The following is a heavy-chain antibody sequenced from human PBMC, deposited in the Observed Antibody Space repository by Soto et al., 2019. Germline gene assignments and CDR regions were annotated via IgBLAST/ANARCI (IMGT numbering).Heavy chain of an antibody. Sequence: VQLVESGGGVVQPGRSLRLSCAASGFTFNFYGIHWVRQAPGKGLEWVAVISNDGTNKYYADSVKGRFTISRDNAKNTLYLQMNGLRAEDTAVYYCAKNLPLGGVIAPFDSWGQGTLVTVSS. CDR1: GFTFNFYG. CDR2: ISNDGTNK. V-gene: IGHV3-30*18. D-gene: IGHD3-16*02. CDR3: AKNLPLGGVIAPFDS. J-gene: IGHJ4*02.